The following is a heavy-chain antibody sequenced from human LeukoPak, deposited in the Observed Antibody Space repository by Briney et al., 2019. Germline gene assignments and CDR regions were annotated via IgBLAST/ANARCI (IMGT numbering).Heavy chain of an antibody. CDR1: GFTFSSYW. Sequence: PGGSLRLSCAASGFTFSSYWINWVRQAPGKGLEWVANIKQDGSEKYYVHSLKGRFTISRDNAKNSLYLQMNSLRAEDTAAYYCARDRGWGYGSGHAFDIWGQGTVVTVSS. V-gene: IGHV3-7*01. CDR3: ARDRGWGYGSGHAFDI. D-gene: IGHD3-10*01. CDR2: IKQDGSEK. J-gene: IGHJ3*02.